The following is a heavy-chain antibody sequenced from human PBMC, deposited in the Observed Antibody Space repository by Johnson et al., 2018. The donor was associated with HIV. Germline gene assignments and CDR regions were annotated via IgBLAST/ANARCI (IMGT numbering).Heavy chain of an antibody. Sequence: VQLVESGGGLIQPGGSLRLSCAASGFTVSSNYMSWVRQAPGKGLEWVSGINWNGGSTGYADSVKGRFTISRDNSKNTLYLQMNSLRSEDTAVYYCARDRLSSSSYNDAFDIWGQGTMVTVSS. V-gene: IGHV3-66*03. J-gene: IGHJ3*02. CDR2: INWNGGST. D-gene: IGHD2-2*02. CDR1: GFTVSSNY. CDR3: ARDRLSSSSYNDAFDI.